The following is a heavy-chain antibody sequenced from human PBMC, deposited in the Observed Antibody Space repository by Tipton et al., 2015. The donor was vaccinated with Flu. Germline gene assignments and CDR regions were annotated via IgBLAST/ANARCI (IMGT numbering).Heavy chain of an antibody. CDR1: GGSISSYY. V-gene: IGHV4-59*12. J-gene: IGHJ4*02. CDR2: IYYSGST. Sequence: TLSLTCTVSGGSISSYYWSWIRQPPGKGLEWIGYIYYSGSTNYNPSLKSRVTISVDTSKNQFSLKLRSVTAADTAVYYCAREIAAAGRFDYWGQGTLVTVSS. D-gene: IGHD6-13*01. CDR3: AREIAAAGRFDY.